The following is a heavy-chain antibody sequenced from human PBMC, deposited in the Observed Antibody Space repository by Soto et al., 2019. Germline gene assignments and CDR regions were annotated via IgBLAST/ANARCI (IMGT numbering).Heavy chain of an antibody. D-gene: IGHD5-18*01. J-gene: IGHJ6*02. CDR2: IKSKTDGGTT. CDR1: GFTFSNAW. CDR3: TGYSYAVYYYYYGMDV. Sequence: EVQLVESGGGLVKPGGSLRLSCAASGFTFSNAWMSWVRQAPGKGLEWVGRIKSKTDGGTTDYAAPVKGRFTISRDDSKNTLYLQMNSLKTEYTAVYYCTGYSYAVYYYYYGMDVWGQWTTITVSS. V-gene: IGHV3-15*01.